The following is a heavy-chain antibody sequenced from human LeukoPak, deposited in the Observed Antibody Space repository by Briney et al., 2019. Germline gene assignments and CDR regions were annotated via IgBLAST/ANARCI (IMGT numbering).Heavy chain of an antibody. Sequence: GTSQRLSCEASGFTFRTYGMHGVPHAPGQGLEWVALISFDGTTKYYADSVKGRFTIPRDNSKNTVSLQMNGLSAEDTAVYYCAKGTRYSGSPSDYWGQGTLVTVSS. CDR2: ISFDGTTK. V-gene: IGHV3-30*18. D-gene: IGHD1-26*01. J-gene: IGHJ4*02. CDR1: GFTFRTYG. CDR3: AKGTRYSGSPSDY.